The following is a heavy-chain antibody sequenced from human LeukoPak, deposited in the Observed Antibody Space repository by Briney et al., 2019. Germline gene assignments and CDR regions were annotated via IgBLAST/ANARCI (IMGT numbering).Heavy chain of an antibody. D-gene: IGHD4-17*01. CDR2: IWYDGSNK. J-gene: IGHJ4*02. Sequence: PGRSLRLSCAASGFTFSSYGMHWVRQAPGKGLEWVAVIWYDGSNKYYADSVKGRFTISRDNPKNTLYLQMNSLRAEDTAVYYCARWGTPTVTLDYWGQGTLVTVSS. V-gene: IGHV3-33*01. CDR1: GFTFSSYG. CDR3: ARWGTPTVTLDY.